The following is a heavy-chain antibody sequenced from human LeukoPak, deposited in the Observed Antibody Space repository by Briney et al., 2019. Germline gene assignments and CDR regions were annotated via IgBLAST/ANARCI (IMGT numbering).Heavy chain of an antibody. CDR2: ISSSSSYI. Sequence: KTGGSLRLSCAASGFSFSSYAMSWVRQAPGKGLEWVSSISSSSSYIYYADSVKGRFTISRDNAKNSLYLQMNSLRAEDTAVYYCASKYCSSTSCYLAYWGQGALVSVSS. D-gene: IGHD2-2*01. V-gene: IGHV3-21*01. CDR3: ASKYCSSTSCYLAY. J-gene: IGHJ4*02. CDR1: GFSFSSYA.